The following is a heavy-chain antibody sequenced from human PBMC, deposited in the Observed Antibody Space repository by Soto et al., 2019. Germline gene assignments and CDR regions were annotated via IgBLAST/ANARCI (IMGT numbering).Heavy chain of an antibody. CDR3: GTSYCGGGTCFDTYFAY. D-gene: IGHD2-15*01. CDR2: LFYTGHT. J-gene: IGHJ4*02. Sequence: PSETLSLTCTVSGHSMSNTDYFWGWIRQTPWSDLQWIGSLFYTGHTYYNPSLLSRVTISADTSKNQFSLRLTSVTAADMAVYYCGTSYCGGGTCFDTYFAYWGQGALVTVSS. CDR1: GHSMSNTDYF. V-gene: IGHV4-39*01.